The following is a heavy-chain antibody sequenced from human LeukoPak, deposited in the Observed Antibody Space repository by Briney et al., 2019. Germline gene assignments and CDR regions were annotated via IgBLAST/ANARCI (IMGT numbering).Heavy chain of an antibody. V-gene: IGHV4-34*01. CDR2: ITHSGST. CDR3: ARDLMT. J-gene: IGHJ4*02. Sequence: SETLSLTCAVYGGSFSGKYWTWIRQPPGKGLEWIGEITHSGSTYCNPSLKSRVTISVDTSKNQFSLKLNSVTAADTAVYYCARDLMTWGQGTLVTVSS. CDR1: GGSFSGKY.